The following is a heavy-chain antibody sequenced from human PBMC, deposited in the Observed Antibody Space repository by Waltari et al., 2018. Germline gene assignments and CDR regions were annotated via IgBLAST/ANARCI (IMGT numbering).Heavy chain of an antibody. Sequence: EVQLLESGGGVVQPGGSLSISCAASGFTFSSYAMSWVLQGPGKGLGWVSAISGSGGSTYYADSVKGRFTISRDNSKNTLYLQMNSLRAEDTAVYYCAGPKGEMSSYFDYWGQGTLVTVSS. CDR2: ISGSGGST. CDR1: GFTFSSYA. D-gene: IGHD1-26*01. V-gene: IGHV3-23*01. J-gene: IGHJ4*02. CDR3: AGPKGEMSSYFDY.